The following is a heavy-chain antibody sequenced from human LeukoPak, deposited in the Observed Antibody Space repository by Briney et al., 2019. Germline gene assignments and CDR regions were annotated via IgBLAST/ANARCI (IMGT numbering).Heavy chain of an antibody. D-gene: IGHD4-23*01. Sequence: PSETLSLTCAVYGGSFSSYYWGWIRQPPGKGLEWIGSIYYSGSTYYNPSLKSRVTISVDTSKNQFSLKLSSVTAADTAVYYCARYYGGNRRVDYWGQGTLVTVSS. CDR1: GGSFSSYY. CDR2: IYYSGST. J-gene: IGHJ4*02. CDR3: ARYYGGNRRVDY. V-gene: IGHV4-39*01.